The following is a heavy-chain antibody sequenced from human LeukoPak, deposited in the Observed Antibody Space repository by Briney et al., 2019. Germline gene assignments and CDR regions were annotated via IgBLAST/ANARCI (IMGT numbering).Heavy chain of an antibody. J-gene: IGHJ4*02. CDR1: GFTFDDYA. CDR3: ARGRMGDY. V-gene: IGHV3-9*01. CDR2: ISWNSGSI. Sequence: GGSLRLSCAASGFTFDDYAMHWVRQAPGKGLEWVSGISWNSGSIGYADSVKGRFTISRDNAKNSLYLQMNSLRAEDTAVYYCARGRMGDYWGQGTLVTVSS. D-gene: IGHD2-8*01.